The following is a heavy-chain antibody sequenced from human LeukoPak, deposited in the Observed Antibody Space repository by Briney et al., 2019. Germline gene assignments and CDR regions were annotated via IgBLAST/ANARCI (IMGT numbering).Heavy chain of an antibody. Sequence: ASVKVSCKASGYTFTGYYMHWVRQAPGQGLEWMGWINPNSGGTNYAQKFQGRVTMTRDTSISTAYMELSRLRSDDTAVYYCARGGVLYYDFWSGSTEDASDIWGQGTMVTVSS. CDR2: INPNSGGT. J-gene: IGHJ3*02. D-gene: IGHD3-3*01. CDR3: ARGGVLYYDFWSGSTEDASDI. CDR1: GYTFTGYY. V-gene: IGHV1-2*02.